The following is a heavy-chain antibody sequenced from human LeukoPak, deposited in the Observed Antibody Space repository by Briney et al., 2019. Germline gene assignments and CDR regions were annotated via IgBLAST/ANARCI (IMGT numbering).Heavy chain of an antibody. CDR1: GFTFSSYS. Sequence: GSLRLSCAASGFTFSSYSMNWVRQAPGKGLEWVSSISSSSSYIYYADSVKGRFTISRDNAKNSLYLQMNSLRAEDTAVYYCARDTGRVYFDYWGQGTLVTVSS. CDR2: ISSSSSYI. V-gene: IGHV3-21*04. D-gene: IGHD3-10*01. J-gene: IGHJ4*02. CDR3: ARDTGRVYFDY.